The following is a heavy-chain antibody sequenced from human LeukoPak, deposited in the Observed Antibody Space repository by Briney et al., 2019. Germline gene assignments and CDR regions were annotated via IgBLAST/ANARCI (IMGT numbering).Heavy chain of an antibody. V-gene: IGHV4-31*03. D-gene: IGHD2-2*01. CDR2: IYYSGST. CDR1: GFSISSGGYY. Sequence: PSQTLSLTCTVSGFSISSGGYYWGWLRQHPGKGLEWIVYIYYSGSTYYNPSLKSRVTISVDTSKNQFSLKLSSVTAADTAVYYCARTDCSSTSCKKLGFEPWGQGTLVTVSS. CDR3: ARTDCSSTSCKKLGFEP. J-gene: IGHJ5*02.